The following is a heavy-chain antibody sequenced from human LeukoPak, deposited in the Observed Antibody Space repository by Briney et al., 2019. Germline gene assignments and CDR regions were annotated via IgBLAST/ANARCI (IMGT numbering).Heavy chain of an antibody. J-gene: IGHJ6*03. V-gene: IGHV4-39*07. CDR2: IYYSGST. CDR1: GGSISSSSYY. D-gene: IGHD6-13*01. Sequence: PSETLSLTCTVSGGSISSSSYYWGWIRQPPGKGLEWIGSIYYSGSTYYNPSLKSRVTISVDTSKNQFSLKLSSVTAADTAVYYCALDPRQNRQQYYYYYYMDVWGKGTTVTVSS. CDR3: ALDPRQNRQQYYYYYYMDV.